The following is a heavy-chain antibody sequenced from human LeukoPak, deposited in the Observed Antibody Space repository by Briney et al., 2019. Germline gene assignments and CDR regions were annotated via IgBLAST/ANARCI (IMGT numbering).Heavy chain of an antibody. J-gene: IGHJ5*02. D-gene: IGHD2-2*01. CDR3: AVYQDWFDP. V-gene: IGHV3-23*01. CDR1: GFTFSSYA. Sequence: GGSLRLSCAASGFTFSSYAMSWVRQAPGKGLEWVSTINGGGGTTYYADSVKGRFTISRDNSKNTLYLQVNSLRAEDTAIYYCAVYQDWFDPWGQGTLVTVSS. CDR2: INGGGGTT.